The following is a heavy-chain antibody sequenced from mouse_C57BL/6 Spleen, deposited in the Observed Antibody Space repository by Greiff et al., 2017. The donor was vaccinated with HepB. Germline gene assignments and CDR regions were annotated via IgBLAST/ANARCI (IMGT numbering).Heavy chain of an antibody. V-gene: IGHV1-52*01. Sequence: QVQLQQPGAELVRPGSSVKLSCKASGYTFTSYWMHWVKQRPIQGLEWIGNIDTSDSETHYNQKFKDKATLTVDKSSSTAYMQLSSLTSEDSAVYYCDRNSYGSSYWYFDVWGTGTTVTVSS. CDR2: IDTSDSET. CDR1: GYTFTSYW. J-gene: IGHJ1*03. D-gene: IGHD1-1*01. CDR3: DRNSYGSSYWYFDV.